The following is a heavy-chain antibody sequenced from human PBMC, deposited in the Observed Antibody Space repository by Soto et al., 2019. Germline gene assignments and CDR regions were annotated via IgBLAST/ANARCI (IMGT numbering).Heavy chain of an antibody. V-gene: IGHV1-69*13. J-gene: IGHJ4*02. Sequence: SVKVSCKASGGTFSNYALSWVRQAPGQGLEWMGGIIPIFGSANYAQKFQGRVTITADDSTSTAYMELSSLRPDDTAVYYCAREVTVASYSFDFWGQGTLVTVSS. CDR1: GGTFSNYA. D-gene: IGHD5-12*01. CDR3: AREVTVASYSFDF. CDR2: IIPIFGSA.